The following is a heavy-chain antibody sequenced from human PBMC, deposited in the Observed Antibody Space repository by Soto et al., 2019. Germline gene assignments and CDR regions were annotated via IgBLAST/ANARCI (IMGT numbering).Heavy chain of an antibody. Sequence: SETMSLTCTVAGGSITISSYYLFWIRQAPWRGRELIWSIYYSGSTYYNPSLQSRVTISVDTSKSQFSLKLSSVTAADTAVYYCARHPEYSSSWCYYYGMDVWGQGTTVTVSS. CDR3: ARHPEYSSSWCYYYGMDV. D-gene: IGHD6-13*01. CDR2: IYYSGST. J-gene: IGHJ6*02. V-gene: IGHV4-39*01. CDR1: GGSITISSYY.